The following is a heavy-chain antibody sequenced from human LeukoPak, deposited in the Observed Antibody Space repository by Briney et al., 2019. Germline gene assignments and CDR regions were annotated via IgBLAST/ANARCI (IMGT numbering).Heavy chain of an antibody. CDR2: ISGSGGRT. CDR3: ARVVSWGWFDP. CDR1: GFTFNNYA. V-gene: IGHV3-23*01. D-gene: IGHD5/OR15-5a*01. Sequence: GGSLRLSCAASGFTFNNYAMSWVRRAPGKGLEWVSTISGSGGRTYYADSVKGRFTISRDNAKGSLYLQLSSLRAEDTALYYCARVVSWGWFDPWGQGTLVTVSS. J-gene: IGHJ5*02.